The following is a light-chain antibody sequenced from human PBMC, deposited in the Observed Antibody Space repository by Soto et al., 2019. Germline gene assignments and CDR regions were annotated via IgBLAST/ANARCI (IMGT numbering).Light chain of an antibody. Sequence: DIQMTHSPSTLSASVGDRVTITCRASQGISNWLAWYQQKPGKAPKLLIYDASTLDSGVPSRFRGSGSGTEFTLTISSLQPEDVATYYCQQFRGTFGQGTKVDIK. V-gene: IGKV1-5*01. CDR2: DAS. CDR3: QQFRGT. J-gene: IGKJ1*01. CDR1: QGISNW.